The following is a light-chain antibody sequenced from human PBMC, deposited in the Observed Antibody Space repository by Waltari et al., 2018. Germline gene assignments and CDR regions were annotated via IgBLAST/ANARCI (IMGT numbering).Light chain of an antibody. CDR1: KSINSY. V-gene: IGKV1-39*01. Sequence: DIQMTQSPSSLSASVGDRVTITCRASKSINSYLNWYQQKPGKDPDLLIFGASRLQSGVPSRFTGSGSGTDFSLTISSLQPEDFATYYCQQSYSSPRTFGQGTKLEMK. CDR3: QQSYSSPRT. CDR2: GAS. J-gene: IGKJ2*01.